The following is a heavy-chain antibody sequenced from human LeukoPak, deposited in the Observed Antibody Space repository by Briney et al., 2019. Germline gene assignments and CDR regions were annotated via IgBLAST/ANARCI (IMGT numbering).Heavy chain of an antibody. CDR1: GFTFSSYS. Sequence: GGSLRLSCAASGFTFSSYSMNWVRQAPGKGLEWVSYISSSSSSIYYADSVKGRFTISRDNAKNSLYLQMNSLRAEDTAVYYCARPYPWGIAAAGADYWGQGTLVTVSS. CDR3: ARPYPWGIAAAGADY. J-gene: IGHJ4*02. D-gene: IGHD6-13*01. CDR2: ISSSSSSI. V-gene: IGHV3-48*01.